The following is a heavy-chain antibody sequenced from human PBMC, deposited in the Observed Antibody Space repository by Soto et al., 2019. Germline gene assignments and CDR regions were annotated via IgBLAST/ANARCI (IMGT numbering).Heavy chain of an antibody. Sequence: LGESLKISCKGSGYTFSNYWIGWVRQISGKGLEWMGIIYPGDSDTRYSTSFQGQVTISADKSISTAYLQWSSLKASDTALYYCATQRYGGSSGHSFDYWGQGTLVTVSS. CDR3: ATQRYGGSSGHSFDY. CDR1: GYTFSNYW. CDR2: IYPGDSDT. D-gene: IGHD2-15*01. V-gene: IGHV5-51*01. J-gene: IGHJ4*02.